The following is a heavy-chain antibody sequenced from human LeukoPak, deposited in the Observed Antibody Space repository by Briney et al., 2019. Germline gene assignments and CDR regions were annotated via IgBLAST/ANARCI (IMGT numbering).Heavy chain of an antibody. CDR1: GFTFISYA. J-gene: IGHJ4*02. CDR3: VKGLDYSSSQMDS. Sequence: GGSLRLSCSASGFTFISYAMHWVRQAPGKGLEYVSSINTNGANTYYADSVKGRFTISSDNSRNTVYVQMNSLTPEDTAVYYCVKGLDYSSSQMDSWGQGTLVTVSS. CDR2: INTNGANT. D-gene: IGHD6-6*01. V-gene: IGHV3-64*05.